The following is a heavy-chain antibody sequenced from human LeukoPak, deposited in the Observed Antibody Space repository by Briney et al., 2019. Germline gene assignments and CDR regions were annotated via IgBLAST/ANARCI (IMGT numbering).Heavy chain of an antibody. CDR2: INQDGSDK. D-gene: IGHD3-3*01. Sequence: GGSLRLSCVASGYTFSGHLLSWFRQAPGKGREWVANINQDGSDKYFVDSVRGRFTISRDNAKNSLYLQMNSLRAEDTAVYYCARKAYDFWSGFFIDYWGQGTLVTVSS. V-gene: IGHV3-7*01. CDR3: ARKAYDFWSGFFIDY. CDR1: GYTFSGHL. J-gene: IGHJ4*02.